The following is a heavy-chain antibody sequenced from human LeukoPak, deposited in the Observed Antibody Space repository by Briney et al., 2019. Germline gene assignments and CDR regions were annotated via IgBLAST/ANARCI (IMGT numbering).Heavy chain of an antibody. V-gene: IGHV1-2*06. CDR1: GYTLTELS. J-gene: IGHJ4*02. CDR3: ARDRKGDYDVADY. CDR2: IDPNSGGT. Sequence: ASVKVSCKVSGYTLTELSMHWVRQAPGQGLEWMGRIDPNSGGTNDVHKFQGRVTMSRDTSISTVYMELSSLGYNDTAIYYCARDRKGDYDVADYWGQGTLVTVSP. D-gene: IGHD4-17*01.